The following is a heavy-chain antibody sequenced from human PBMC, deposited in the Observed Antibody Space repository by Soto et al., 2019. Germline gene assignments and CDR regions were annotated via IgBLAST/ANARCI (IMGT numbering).Heavy chain of an antibody. CDR3: ARDLGGTLPDYYYYGMDV. D-gene: IGHD3-16*01. Sequence: GGSLRLSCAASGFNFSNYAMHWVRQAPGKGLEWLAIISYEGSNKYSADSVKGRFTISRDNAKNALYLQMNSLRPEDTAVYYCARDLGGTLPDYYYYGMDVWGQGTTVTVSS. CDR2: ISYEGSNK. V-gene: IGHV3-30*03. J-gene: IGHJ6*02. CDR1: GFNFSNYA.